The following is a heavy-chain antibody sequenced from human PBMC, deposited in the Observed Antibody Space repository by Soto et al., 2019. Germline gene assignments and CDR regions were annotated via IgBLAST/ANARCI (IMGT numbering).Heavy chain of an antibody. V-gene: IGHV4-59*01. CDR1: GGSISSYY. CDR2: IYSRGST. J-gene: IGHJ4*02. D-gene: IGHD2-2*02. Sequence: SETLSLTCTVSGGSISSYYWSWIRQPPGKGLEWIGYIYSRGSTNYNPSLKSRVTISVATSKNQFSLKLSSVTAADTAVYYCARGGYCSSTSCYKAKAYYYDSSGYYQFDYWGQGTLVTSPQ. CDR3: ARGGYCSSTSCYKAKAYYYDSSGYYQFDY.